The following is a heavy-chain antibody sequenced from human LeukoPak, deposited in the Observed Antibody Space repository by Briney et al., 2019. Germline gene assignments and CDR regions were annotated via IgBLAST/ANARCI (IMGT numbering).Heavy chain of an antibody. D-gene: IGHD3-10*01. V-gene: IGHV3-66*01. CDR1: GFSVSSNY. J-gene: IGHJ6*03. CDR3: ARDPVTMVRGAGSFAGHYYMDV. Sequence: GGSLRLSCAASGFSVSSNYMSWVRQAPGKGLEWVSVIYSGGSTYYADSVKGRFTISRDNSKNTLYLQMNSLRAEDTAVYYCARDPVTMVRGAGSFAGHYYMDVWGKGTTVTISS. CDR2: IYSGGST.